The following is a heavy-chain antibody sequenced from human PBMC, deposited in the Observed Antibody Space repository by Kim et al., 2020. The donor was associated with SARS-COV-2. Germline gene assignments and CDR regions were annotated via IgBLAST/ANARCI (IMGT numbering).Heavy chain of an antibody. CDR2: VSHDGADK. CDR3: ARGHLGSYFGLGAFDI. Sequence: GGSLRLSCAASGFTFANHAIHWVRQSPGKGLEWVAVVSHDGADKYYAESVKGRFTISRENFNNVLFLQMTSLRTEDTAVYYCARGHLGSYFGLGAFDIWG. CDR1: GFTFANHA. D-gene: IGHD1-26*01. J-gene: IGHJ3*02. V-gene: IGHV3-30*04.